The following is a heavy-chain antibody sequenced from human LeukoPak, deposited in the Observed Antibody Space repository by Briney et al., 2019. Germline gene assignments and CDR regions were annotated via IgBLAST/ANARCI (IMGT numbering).Heavy chain of an antibody. Sequence: SVKVSCKSSGDTFDSYNINWVRQAPGQGLEWRGRIIPMFGTTDFAQKFQGRITITTDESTSTGYMELTSLTSEDTAVYYCARDSYIKDCSGGRCRFDLWGQGTLVTVSS. CDR2: IIPMFGTT. J-gene: IGHJ5*02. V-gene: IGHV1-69*05. D-gene: IGHD2-15*01. CDR3: ARDSYIKDCSGGRCRFDL. CDR1: GDTFDSYN.